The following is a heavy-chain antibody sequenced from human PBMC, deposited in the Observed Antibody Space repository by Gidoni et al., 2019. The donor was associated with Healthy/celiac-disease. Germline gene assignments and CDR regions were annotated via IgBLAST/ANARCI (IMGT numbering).Heavy chain of an antibody. CDR1: GLPPRTGGSY. Sequence: VQLQESGPGLAMPSQTPSPPRAVSGLPPRTGGSYWSWIRQHPGKGLEWIGYIYYSGSTHYNPSLKSRVTISVDTSKNQFSLKLSSVTASDTAVYYCTRSPRSTIFGVVIYFDYWGQGTLVTVSS. CDR3: TRSPRSTIFGVVIYFDY. CDR2: IYYSGST. D-gene: IGHD3-3*01. V-gene: IGHV4-31*11. J-gene: IGHJ4*01.